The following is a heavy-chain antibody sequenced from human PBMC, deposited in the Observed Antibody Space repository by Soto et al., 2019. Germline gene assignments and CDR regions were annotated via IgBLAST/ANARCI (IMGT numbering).Heavy chain of an antibody. V-gene: IGHV1-46*01. Sequence: QVQLVQSGAEVKKPGASVKVSCKASGYTFTSYYMHWVRQAPGQGLEWMGIINPSGGSTSYAQKLQGRVTMTRDTSTSTVYMELSSLRSEDTAVYYCPRDREVLVPLYSSSWYYFDYWGQGTLVTVSS. D-gene: IGHD6-13*01. CDR2: INPSGGST. CDR3: PRDREVLVPLYSSSWYYFDY. J-gene: IGHJ4*02. CDR1: GYTFTSYY.